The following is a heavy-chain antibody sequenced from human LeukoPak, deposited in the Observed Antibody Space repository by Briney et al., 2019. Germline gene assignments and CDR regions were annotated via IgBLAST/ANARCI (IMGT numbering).Heavy chain of an antibody. CDR1: GGSISGYY. CDR2: IYYSGST. CDR3: ARDRGRATWFDP. D-gene: IGHD3-10*01. Sequence: SETLSLTCTVSGGSISGYYWGWIRQPPGKGLEWIGYIYYSGSTNYNPSLKSRVTISVDTSRNQFSLKLHSVTAADTAVYYCARDRGRATWFDPWGQGTAVTVSS. J-gene: IGHJ5*02. V-gene: IGHV4-59*01.